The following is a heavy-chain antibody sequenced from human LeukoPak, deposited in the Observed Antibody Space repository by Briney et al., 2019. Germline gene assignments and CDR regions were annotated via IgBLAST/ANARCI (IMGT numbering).Heavy chain of an antibody. D-gene: IGHD3-22*01. CDR3: ARGGRYHDSSGYYHDAFDI. CDR1: GFAVSSNY. V-gene: IGHV3-53*01. CDR2: IYSGGGT. Sequence: GGSLRLSCAASGFAVSSNYMSWVRQAPGKGLEWVSVIYSGGGTYYANSVKGRFTISRDNSKNTLYLQMNSLRAEDTAVYYCARGGRYHDSSGYYHDAFDIWGQGTMVTVSS. J-gene: IGHJ3*02.